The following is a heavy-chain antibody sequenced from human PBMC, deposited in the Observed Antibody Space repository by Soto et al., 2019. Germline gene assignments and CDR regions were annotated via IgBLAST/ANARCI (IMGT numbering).Heavy chain of an antibody. CDR3: ARGGGSDSFDY. J-gene: IGHJ4*02. CDR1: GASITFGGYS. CDR2: INHLETT. D-gene: IGHD1-26*01. Sequence: SETLSLTCTVSGASITFGGYSWSWIRQTPGKGLEWIGYINHLETTFYNPSFESRLTLSIDRAKNQFSLKLHSMSAADRAVYFCARGGGSDSFDYWGQGILLTAPQ. V-gene: IGHV4-30-2*01.